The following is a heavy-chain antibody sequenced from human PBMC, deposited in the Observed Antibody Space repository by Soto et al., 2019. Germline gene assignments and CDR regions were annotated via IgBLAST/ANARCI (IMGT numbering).Heavy chain of an antibody. V-gene: IGHV5-51*01. Sequence: PGESLKISCKGSGYSFTSYWIGWVRQMPGKGLEWMGIIYPGDSDTRYSPSFQGQVTISADKSISTAYLQWSSLKASDTAMYYCARSRNDFWSGYYYYGMDVWGQGTTVTSP. CDR1: GYSFTSYW. D-gene: IGHD3-3*01. CDR3: ARSRNDFWSGYYYYGMDV. CDR2: IYPGDSDT. J-gene: IGHJ6*02.